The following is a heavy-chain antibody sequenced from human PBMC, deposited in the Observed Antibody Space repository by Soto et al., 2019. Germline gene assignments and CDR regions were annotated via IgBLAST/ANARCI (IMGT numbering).Heavy chain of an antibody. CDR1: GGTFSSYT. D-gene: IGHD4-17*01. J-gene: IGHJ3*02. CDR2: IIPILGIA. Sequence: SVKVSCKASGGTFSSYTISWVRQAPGQGLEWMGRIIPILGIANYAQKFQGRVMITADKSTSTAYMELSSLRSEDTAVYYCARGPPATVTTSAFDIWGQGTMVTVSS. CDR3: ARGPPATVTTSAFDI. V-gene: IGHV1-69*02.